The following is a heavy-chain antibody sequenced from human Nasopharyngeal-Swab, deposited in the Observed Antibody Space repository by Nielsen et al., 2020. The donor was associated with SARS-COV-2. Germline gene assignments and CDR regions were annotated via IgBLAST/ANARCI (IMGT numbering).Heavy chain of an antibody. CDR2: IGSNEAET. CDR3: ATERGNWFYFDY. J-gene: IGHJ4*01. V-gene: IGHV3-64*02. CDR1: GFTFGSYS. D-gene: IGHD3-9*01. Sequence: GESLKISCAASGFTFGSYSMHWVRQAPGKGLEYVSAIGSNEAETYYADSVKGRFTISRDNSKNILYLQMGTLRPEDPAVYYCATERGNWFYFDYWGHGTLVTVSS.